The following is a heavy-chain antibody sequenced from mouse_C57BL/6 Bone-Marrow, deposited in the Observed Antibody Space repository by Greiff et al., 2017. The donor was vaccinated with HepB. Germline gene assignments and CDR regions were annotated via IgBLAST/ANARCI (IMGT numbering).Heavy chain of an antibody. D-gene: IGHD1-1*01. J-gene: IGHJ4*01. CDR1: GYAFSSSW. CDR2: IYPGDGDT. V-gene: IGHV1-82*01. Sequence: QVQLQQSGPELVKPGASVKISCKASGYAFSSSWMNWVKQRPGKGLEWIGRIYPGDGDTNYNGKFKGKATLTADKSSSTAYMQLSSLTSEDSAVYVCARTGSSPYYAMDYWGQGTSVTVSS. CDR3: ARTGSSPYYAMDY.